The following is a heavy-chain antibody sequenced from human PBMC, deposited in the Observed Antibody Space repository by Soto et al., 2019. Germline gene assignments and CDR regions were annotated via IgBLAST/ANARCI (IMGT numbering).Heavy chain of an antibody. V-gene: IGHV4-59*08. J-gene: IGHJ4*02. CDR3: ARHPTVTEYYFDY. CDR2: IYYSGTT. CDR1: GGSIGSYY. Sequence: SETLSLTCTVSGGSIGSYYWNWIRQPPGKGLEWIGYIYYSGTTNYNPSLKSRVTISVDTSKNQFSLKLSSVTAADTAVYYCARHPTVTEYYFDYWGQGTLVTVSS. D-gene: IGHD4-17*01.